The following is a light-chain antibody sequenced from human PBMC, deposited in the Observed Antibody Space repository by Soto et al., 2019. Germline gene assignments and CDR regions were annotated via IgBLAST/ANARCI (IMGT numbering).Light chain of an antibody. J-gene: IGKJ5*01. CDR1: ESVRSN. V-gene: IGKV3-11*01. Sequence: EIVMTQSPVTLSVSPGERATLSCRASESVRSNVAWYQQKPGQAPRLLIYDASTRATDIPARFSGSGSGTDFTLTISSLEPEDFAVYYCQQRSNWPPLITFGQGTRLEIK. CDR2: DAS. CDR3: QQRSNWPPLIT.